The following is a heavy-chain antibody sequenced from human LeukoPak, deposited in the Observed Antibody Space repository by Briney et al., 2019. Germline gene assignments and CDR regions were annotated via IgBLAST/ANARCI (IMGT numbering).Heavy chain of an antibody. CDR3: AREWTQHGGGGFYGMDV. D-gene: IGHD2-15*01. Sequence: PGGSLRLSCAASGFTFSAYNMYWVRQAPGKGLEWVSYISGGSGGIYYADSAKGRFTISRDNAKNSLYPQMNSLRAEDTAVYYCAREWTQHGGGGFYGMDVWGQGTTVTVSS. CDR1: GFTFSAYN. J-gene: IGHJ6*02. CDR2: ISGGSGGI. V-gene: IGHV3-48*04.